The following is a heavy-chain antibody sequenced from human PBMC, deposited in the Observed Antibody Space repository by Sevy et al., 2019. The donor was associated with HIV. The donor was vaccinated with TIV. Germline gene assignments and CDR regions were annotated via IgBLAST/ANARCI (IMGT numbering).Heavy chain of an antibody. Sequence: GESLKISCVASGFTFSDHYMEWVRQAPGKGLEWVGRTRNKADGYTTEYAASVKGRFTISRDESKNSLYVQMNSLKAEDTAVYYCATYAGIAAAGRVFDYWGQGTLVTVSS. CDR3: ATYAGIAAAGRVFDY. V-gene: IGHV3-72*01. CDR1: GFTFSDHY. CDR2: TRNKADGYTT. J-gene: IGHJ4*02. D-gene: IGHD6-13*01.